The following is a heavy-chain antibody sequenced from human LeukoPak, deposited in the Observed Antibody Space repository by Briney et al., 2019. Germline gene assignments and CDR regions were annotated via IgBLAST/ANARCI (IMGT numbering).Heavy chain of an antibody. CDR2: ISGSGGST. Sequence: GGTLRLSCAASGFTFRSFVMSWVRQAPGKGLEWVSTISGSGGSTHFADSVKGRFTISRDNSKNTLYLQMNSLRAEDTAVYYCAKKYSTGLDPWGQGTLVTVSS. CDR3: AKKYSTGLDP. D-gene: IGHD1-26*01. J-gene: IGHJ5*02. CDR1: GFTFRSFV. V-gene: IGHV3-23*01.